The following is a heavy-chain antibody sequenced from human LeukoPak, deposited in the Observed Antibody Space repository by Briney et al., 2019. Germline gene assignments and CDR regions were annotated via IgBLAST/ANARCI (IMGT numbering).Heavy chain of an antibody. V-gene: IGHV1-46*01. CDR2: INPSGDST. D-gene: IGHD6-25*01. Sequence: ASVKVSCQASGYTFSSHYMQWLRQAPGQGLEGMGVINPSGDSTTYAQNFQGRVTMTRDTSTSTAYMELSSLRSEDTAVYYCAREAIAAWKNFDYWGQGTLVTVSS. CDR1: GYTFSSHY. CDR3: AREAIAAWKNFDY. J-gene: IGHJ4*02.